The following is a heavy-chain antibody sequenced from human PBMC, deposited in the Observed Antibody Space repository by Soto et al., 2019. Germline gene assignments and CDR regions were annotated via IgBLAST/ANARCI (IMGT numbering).Heavy chain of an antibody. Sequence: GGSLRLSCAASGFTFSTYGMHWIRQAPGKGLEWVALISYDGTNTDYGDSVKGRFTISRDNSKNTVYLEMNSLRPEDTAVYYCAKDQVSSGWYKWSWFHPWGQGTLVTVSS. CDR1: GFTFSTYG. V-gene: IGHV3-30*18. CDR3: AKDQVSSGWYKWSWFHP. D-gene: IGHD6-19*01. J-gene: IGHJ5*02. CDR2: ISYDGTNT.